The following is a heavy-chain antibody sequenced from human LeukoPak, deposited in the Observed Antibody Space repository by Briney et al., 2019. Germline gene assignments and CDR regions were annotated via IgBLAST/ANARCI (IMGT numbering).Heavy chain of an antibody. Sequence: GGSLRLSCAASRFTFSSYAMSWVRQAPGKGLEWVSAISGSGGSTYYADSVKGRFTISRDNSKNTLYLQMNSLRAEDTAVYYCASEEVGNYHFDYWGQGTPGTVSS. CDR2: ISGSGGST. V-gene: IGHV3-23*01. D-gene: IGHD1-7*01. CDR3: ASEEVGNYHFDY. CDR1: RFTFSSYA. J-gene: IGHJ4*01.